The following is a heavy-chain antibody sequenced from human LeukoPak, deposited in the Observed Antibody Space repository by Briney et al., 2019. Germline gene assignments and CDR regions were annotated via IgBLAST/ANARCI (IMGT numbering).Heavy chain of an antibody. Sequence: PGGSLRLSCAASGFTFSSYGMHWVRQAPGKGLEWVAFIRYDGSNKYYADSVKGRFTISRDNSKNTLYLQMNSLRAEDTAVYYCAKVPTVLRYFAPNWFDPWGQGTLVTVSS. J-gene: IGHJ5*02. CDR3: AKVPTVLRYFAPNWFDP. V-gene: IGHV3-30*02. CDR2: IRYDGSNK. D-gene: IGHD3-9*01. CDR1: GFTFSSYG.